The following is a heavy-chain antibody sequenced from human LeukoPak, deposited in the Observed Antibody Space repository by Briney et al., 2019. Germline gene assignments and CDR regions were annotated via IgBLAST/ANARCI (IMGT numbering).Heavy chain of an antibody. V-gene: IGHV3-21*01. J-gene: IGHJ5*02. Sequence: RTGGSLRLSCAASGFTFSSYSMTWVRQAPGKGLEWVSPISSSSSYIYYADSVKGRFTISRDNAKNSLYLQMNSLRAEDTAVYYCARDRTTGWFDPWGQGTLVTVSS. D-gene: IGHD1-1*01. CDR1: GFTFSSYS. CDR3: ARDRTTGWFDP. CDR2: ISSSSSYI.